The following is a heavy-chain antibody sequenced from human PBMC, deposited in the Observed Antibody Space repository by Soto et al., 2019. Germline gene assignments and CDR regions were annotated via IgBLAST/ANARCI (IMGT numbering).Heavy chain of an antibody. J-gene: IGHJ4*01. CDR1: GDSVSSNSAG. CDR3: ARGEQYSGRIFDY. CDR2: TYYRSKWYY. Sequence: PSQTLSLTCAITGDSVSSNSAGWSWVRQSPSRGLEWLGRTYYRSKWYYEYAVSVRGRITINPDTSTNQCSLQLNSVTPEDTAVYFCARGEQYSGRIFDYWGQGTLVTVSS. V-gene: IGHV6-1*01. D-gene: IGHD1-26*01.